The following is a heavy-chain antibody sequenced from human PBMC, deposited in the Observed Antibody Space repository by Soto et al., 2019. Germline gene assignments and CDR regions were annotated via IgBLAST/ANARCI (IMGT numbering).Heavy chain of an antibody. D-gene: IGHD4-4*01. V-gene: IGHV1-69*14. CDR1: GDTFRNNG. CDR3: ARYGGVTGTTTILDS. J-gene: IGHJ5*01. CDR2: IIPVFGTV. Sequence: QVQLVQSGTEVTKPGSSVQVSCKVSGDTFRNNGISWVRQVPGQGLDWMGGIIPVFGTVNYALKFLGRVTITADKSTSTAYMELSGLRPEDTGVYFCARYGGVTGTTTILDSWGQGTVFTVSP.